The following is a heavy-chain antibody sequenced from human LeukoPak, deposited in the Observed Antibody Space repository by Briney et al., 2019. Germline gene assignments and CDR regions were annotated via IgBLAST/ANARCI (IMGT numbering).Heavy chain of an antibody. D-gene: IGHD3-22*01. V-gene: IGHV3-74*01. CDR1: GFTFSSYW. CDR3: ARDSRAPGYYDSSGQRITIFDP. Sequence: GGSLRLSCAASGFTFSSYWMHLARQAPGKGLVWDSRINSDGSSTIYEYSVKSRFTISSENSQNTLYLQMNSLRAEDTAVYYCARDSRAPGYYDSSGQRITIFDPWGKGTLVTVSS. CDR2: INSDGSST. J-gene: IGHJ5*02.